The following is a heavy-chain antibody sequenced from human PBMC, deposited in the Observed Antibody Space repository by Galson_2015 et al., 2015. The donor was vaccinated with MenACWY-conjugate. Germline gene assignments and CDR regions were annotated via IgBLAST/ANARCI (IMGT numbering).Heavy chain of an antibody. D-gene: IGHD3-10*01. J-gene: IGHJ6*02. CDR3: ARDRRFSSRGVVTSSRMDG. V-gene: IGHV3-53*01. Sequence: SLRLSCAASGLTVSSNYMSWVRQAPGKGLEWVSIIYSGGNTYYADSVQGRITISRDNSKNTLYLQMNSLRAEDTAVYFCARDRRFSSRGVVTSSRMDGPGQGTSVTVS. CDR1: GLTVSSNY. CDR2: IYSGGNT.